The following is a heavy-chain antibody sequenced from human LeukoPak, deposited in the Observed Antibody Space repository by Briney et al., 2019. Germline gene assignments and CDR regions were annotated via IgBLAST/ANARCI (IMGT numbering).Heavy chain of an antibody. V-gene: IGHV3-30-3*01. Sequence: PVRSLRLSCAASGFTFSSYAMHWVRQAPGKGLEWVAVISYDGSNKYYADSVKGRFTISRDNSKNTLYLQMNSLRAEDTAVYYCARAYCSGGSCYGYYYYYYGMDVWGQGTTVTVSS. CDR1: GFTFSSYA. J-gene: IGHJ6*02. D-gene: IGHD2-15*01. CDR2: ISYDGSNK. CDR3: ARAYCSGGSCYGYYYYYYGMDV.